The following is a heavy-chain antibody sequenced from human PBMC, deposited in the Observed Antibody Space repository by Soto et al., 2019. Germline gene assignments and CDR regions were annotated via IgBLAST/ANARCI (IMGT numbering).Heavy chain of an antibody. J-gene: IGHJ4*02. CDR3: ARESEDLTSNFDY. V-gene: IGHV3-21*06. CDR2: ISSTTNYI. CDR1: GFTFTRYS. Sequence: AGGSLRLSCAASGFTFTRYSMNWVRQAPGKGLEWVSSISSTTNYIYYGDSMKGRFSISRDNAKNSLYLEMNSLRAEDTAVYYCARESEDLTSNFDYWGQGTLVTVSS.